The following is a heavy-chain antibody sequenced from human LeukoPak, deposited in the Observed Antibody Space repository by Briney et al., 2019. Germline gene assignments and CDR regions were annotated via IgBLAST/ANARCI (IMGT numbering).Heavy chain of an antibody. CDR1: GFPFSSFA. CDR2: ISFDGSEK. D-gene: IGHD3-22*01. Sequence: GGPRRLPGAAFGFPFSSFAMHWARQAPGKGLEGVEDISFDGSEKYDVGCVKGGQTLHRDNSKNTLYLQRDSLRAKDTAVYYCARVSKPYYYDSVRTFDHWGQGPVPRVSS. J-gene: IGHJ4*02. V-gene: IGHV3-30*04. CDR3: ARVSKPYYYDSVRTFDH.